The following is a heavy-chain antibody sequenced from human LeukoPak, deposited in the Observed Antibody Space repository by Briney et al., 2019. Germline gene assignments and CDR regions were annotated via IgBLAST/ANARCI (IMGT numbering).Heavy chain of an antibody. CDR3: TTIAAAGQVDY. CDR1: RFASRNAW. V-gene: IGHV3-15*01. D-gene: IGHD6-13*01. CDR2: IKSKTDGGTT. Sequence: GGSLRLSCAASRFASRNAWMSSVRRAPGQGLEWCGRIKSKTDGGTTDYAAPVKGRFIISRDDSKNTLYVQMNSLKTEDTAVYYCTTIAAAGQVDYWGQGTLVTVSS. J-gene: IGHJ4*02.